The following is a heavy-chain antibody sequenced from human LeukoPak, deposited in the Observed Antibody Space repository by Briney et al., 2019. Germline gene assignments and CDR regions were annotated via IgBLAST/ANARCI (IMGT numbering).Heavy chain of an antibody. D-gene: IGHD3-3*02. CDR1: GFTFRSYE. V-gene: IGHV3-48*03. J-gene: IGHJ4*02. CDR3: ARADMALVPVFDY. Sequence: GGSLRLSCAASGFTFRSYEMNWVRQAPGKGLEWVSYISNSGSTLYYADSVKGRFTISRDNAKNSVYLQLNSLRADDTAVYYCARADMALVPVFDYRGQGTLVTVSS. CDR2: ISNSGSTL.